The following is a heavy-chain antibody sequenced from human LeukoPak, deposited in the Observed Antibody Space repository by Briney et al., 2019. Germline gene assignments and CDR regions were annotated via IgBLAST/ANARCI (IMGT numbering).Heavy chain of an antibody. CDR2: IIPVFGTP. V-gene: IGHV1-69*05. J-gene: IGHJ6*03. Sequence: GASVKVSCKASGGTFGSYAITWVRQAPGQGLEWIGGIIPVFGTPNYAQNFRGRVTITTDESTRTAYMELSSLRSEDTAIYYCARGGALDGYYYYMDVWGKGTTVTVSS. D-gene: IGHD5-24*01. CDR1: GGTFGSYA. CDR3: ARGGALDGYYYYMDV.